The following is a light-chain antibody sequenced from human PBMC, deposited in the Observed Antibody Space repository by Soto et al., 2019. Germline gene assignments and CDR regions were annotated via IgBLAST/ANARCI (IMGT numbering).Light chain of an antibody. CDR1: ASDIGNYIY. V-gene: IGLV2-11*01. CDR2: DVS. J-gene: IGLJ3*02. Sequence: QSALTQPRSVSGSPGQSVTISCTGTASDIGNYIYVSWYQVHPGKAPKLIIYDVSKRPSGVTDRFSGSNSANTASLAISGLQAEDEGDYYCCSYAGFYTLLSGGGTKVTVL. CDR3: CSYAGFYTLL.